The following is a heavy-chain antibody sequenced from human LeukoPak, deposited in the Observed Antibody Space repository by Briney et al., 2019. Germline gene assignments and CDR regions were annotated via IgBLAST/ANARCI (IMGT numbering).Heavy chain of an antibody. CDR3: ARLLRYCSSTSCYYYYYGMDV. CDR1: GGSISSYY. D-gene: IGHD2-2*01. J-gene: IGHJ6*02. Sequence: PSETLSLTCTVSGGSISSYYWSWIRQPPGKGLEWIGYIYYSGSTNYNPSLKSRVTISVDTSKNQFSLKLSSVTAADTAVYYCARLLRYCSSTSCYYYYYGMDVWGQGTTVTVSS. CDR2: IYYSGST. V-gene: IGHV4-59*08.